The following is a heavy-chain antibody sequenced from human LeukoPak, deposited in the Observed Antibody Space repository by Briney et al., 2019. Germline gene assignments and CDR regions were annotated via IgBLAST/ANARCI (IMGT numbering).Heavy chain of an antibody. Sequence: PGESLRLSCAASGLPLSDHEMNWVRPPAGKGLEWVSNISSGGSDKYYPDSVKGRFTSSRDNAKNSLYLQMNSLRAEDTAVYYCARRTSGAFAIWGQGTKVTVSS. V-gene: IGHV3-48*03. CDR3: ARRTSGAFAI. J-gene: IGHJ3*02. CDR2: ISSGGSDK. CDR1: GLPLSDHE.